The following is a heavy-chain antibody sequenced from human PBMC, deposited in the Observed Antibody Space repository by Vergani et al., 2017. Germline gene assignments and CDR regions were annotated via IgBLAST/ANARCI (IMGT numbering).Heavy chain of an antibody. CDR2: ISGSGGST. V-gene: IGHV3-23*01. CDR3: ANLASTMVRGWDAFDI. CDR1: GFTFSSYA. J-gene: IGHJ3*02. Sequence: EVQLLESGGGLVQPGGSLRLSCAASGFTFSSYAMSWVRQAPGKGLEWVSAISGSGGSTYYADSVKGRFTISRDNSKNTLYLQMNSLRAEDTAVYYCANLASTMVRGWDAFDIWGQGTMVTVSS. D-gene: IGHD3-10*01.